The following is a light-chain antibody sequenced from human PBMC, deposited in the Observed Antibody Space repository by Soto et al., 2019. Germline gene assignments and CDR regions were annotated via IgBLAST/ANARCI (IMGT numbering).Light chain of an antibody. V-gene: IGKV3-20*01. CDR2: GAS. CDR3: QQYDSSPYT. J-gene: IGKJ2*01. CDR1: QSVSSSY. Sequence: EIVLTQSPGTLSLSPGERATLSCRASQSVSSSYLAWYQQKPGQAPRLLIYGASSRATGIPDRFSGSGSGTDFTLTISRLEPEDFAVYYCQQYDSSPYTFGPGTNLEIK.